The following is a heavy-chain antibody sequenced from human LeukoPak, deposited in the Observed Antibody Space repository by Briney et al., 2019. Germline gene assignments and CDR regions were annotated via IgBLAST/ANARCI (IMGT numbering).Heavy chain of an antibody. CDR1: GYTFTGYY. CDR2: SNPNMGGT. V-gene: IGHV1-2*02. CDR3: ARGDYDILTGYLGKAYYFDY. J-gene: IGHJ4*02. Sequence: ASVKVSCKASGYTFTGYYMHWVRQAPGQGLEWMGGSNPNMGGTNYAQKCQGRVTMTRDTSISTAYMELSRLRSDDTAVYYCARGDYDILTGYLGKAYYFDYWGQGTLVTVSS. D-gene: IGHD3-9*01.